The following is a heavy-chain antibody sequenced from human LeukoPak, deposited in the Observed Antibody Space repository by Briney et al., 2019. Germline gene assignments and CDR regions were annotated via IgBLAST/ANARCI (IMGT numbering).Heavy chain of an antibody. D-gene: IGHD3-3*01. CDR2: IKSKTDGGTT. Sequence: GVSLRLSSAASGFTFSNAWMSWDRQAPGKGLEWVGLIKSKTDGGTTDYAAPVKGRFTISRDDSKNTLYLQMNSLKTEDTAVYYCTTDPAWGFLEWLVGGRYVDVWGQGTTVTVSS. J-gene: IGHJ6*02. CDR1: GFTFSNAW. CDR3: TTDPAWGFLEWLVGGRYVDV. V-gene: IGHV3-15*01.